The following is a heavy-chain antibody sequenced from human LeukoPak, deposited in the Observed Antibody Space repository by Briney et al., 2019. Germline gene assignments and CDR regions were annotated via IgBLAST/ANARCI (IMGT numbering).Heavy chain of an antibody. CDR1: GGSISSSSDY. D-gene: IGHD3-3*01. Sequence: SETLSLTCTVSGGSISSSSDYWGWIRQPPGKGLEWIGSIYYSGSTYYNPSLKSRVTISVDTSKNHFSLKLSSVTAADTAVYYCARVGITIFAYMDVWGKGTTVTVSS. V-gene: IGHV4-39*02. J-gene: IGHJ6*03. CDR2: IYYSGST. CDR3: ARVGITIFAYMDV.